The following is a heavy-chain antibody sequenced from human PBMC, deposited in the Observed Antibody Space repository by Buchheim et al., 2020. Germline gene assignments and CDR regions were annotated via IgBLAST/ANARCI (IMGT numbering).Heavy chain of an antibody. CDR1: GFTFSSYS. CDR3: ARAERGYSYGPYFDY. CDR2: ISSSSSTI. V-gene: IGHV3-48*01. D-gene: IGHD5-18*01. Sequence: EVQLVESGGGLVQPGGSLRLSCAASGFTFSSYSMNWVRQAPGKGLEWISYISSSSSTIYYAAFVKGRFTISGDNAKHSLYPQMNSLRAEDTAVYYCARAERGYSYGPYFDYWGQGTL. J-gene: IGHJ4*02.